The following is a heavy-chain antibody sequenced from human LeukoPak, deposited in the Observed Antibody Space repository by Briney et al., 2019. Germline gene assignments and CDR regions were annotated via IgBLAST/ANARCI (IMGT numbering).Heavy chain of an antibody. V-gene: IGHV4-39*01. Sequence: SETLSLTCTVSGGSFSSGRSYWGWIRQAPGKGLEWIGNNSGSTYYNPSLKSRVTISIDASNNQFSLKLSSLTAADTAVHYCARGINWPPQDYFDFWGQGIMVTVSS. CDR2: NSGST. D-gene: IGHD1-1*01. CDR1: GGSFSSGRSY. J-gene: IGHJ4*02. CDR3: ARGINWPPQDYFDF.